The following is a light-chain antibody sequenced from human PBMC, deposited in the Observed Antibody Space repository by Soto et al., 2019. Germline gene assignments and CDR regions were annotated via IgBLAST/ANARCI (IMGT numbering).Light chain of an antibody. CDR2: GAS. CDR1: QSVSSK. Sequence: ETVMTQSPATLSVSPGERATLSCRASQSVSSKLAWYQQKPGQAPRLLIYGASSRATGIPDRFSGSGSGTEFTLTITRLEPEDSAVYFCQHYGYSQWTFGQGTKVDI. J-gene: IGKJ1*01. V-gene: IGKV3D-15*01. CDR3: QHYGYSQWT.